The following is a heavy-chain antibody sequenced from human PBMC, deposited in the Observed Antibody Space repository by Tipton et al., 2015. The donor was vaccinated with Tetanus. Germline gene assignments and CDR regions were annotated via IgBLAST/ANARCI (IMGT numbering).Heavy chain of an antibody. V-gene: IGHV4-31*03. Sequence: TLSLTCSVSGASISSGGYYWSWVRQHPEKGLEWIGYVYYSGSNSYYNPSLKSRVTVSLDTSKNQFFLKLRSVTAADTAVYFCARDRGSESYGFGGYFDYWGQGRLVTVSS. CDR1: GASISSGGYY. J-gene: IGHJ4*02. CDR3: ARDRGSESYGFGGYFDY. D-gene: IGHD3-16*02. CDR2: VYYSGSNS.